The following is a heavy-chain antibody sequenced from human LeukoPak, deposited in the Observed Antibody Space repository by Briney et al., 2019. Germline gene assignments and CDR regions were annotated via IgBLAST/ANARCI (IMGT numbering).Heavy chain of an antibody. V-gene: IGHV4-39*07. CDR2: IYYSGST. Sequence: NPGGSLRLSCAASGFTFSIYGMGWVRQAPGKGLEWIGSIYYSGSTYYNPSLKSRVTISVDTSKNQFSLKLSSVSAADTAVYYCARVVSHGYSDYWGQGTLVTVSS. CDR1: GFTFSIYG. J-gene: IGHJ4*02. D-gene: IGHD4-17*01. CDR3: ARVVSHGYSDY.